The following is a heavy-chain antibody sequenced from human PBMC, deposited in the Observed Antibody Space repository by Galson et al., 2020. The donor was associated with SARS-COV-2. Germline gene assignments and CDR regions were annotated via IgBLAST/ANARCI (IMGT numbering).Heavy chain of an antibody. J-gene: IGHJ5*02. CDR1: GYTLTELS. V-gene: IGHV1-24*01. D-gene: IGHD4-17*01. CDR2: FDPEDGET. Sequence: ASVQVSCKVSGYTLTELSMHWVRQAPGKGLEWMGGFDPEDGETIYAQKFQGRVTMTEDTSTDTAYMELSSLRSEDTAVYYCATTTTVTVGDWFDPWGQGTLVTVSS. CDR3: ATTTTVTVGDWFDP.